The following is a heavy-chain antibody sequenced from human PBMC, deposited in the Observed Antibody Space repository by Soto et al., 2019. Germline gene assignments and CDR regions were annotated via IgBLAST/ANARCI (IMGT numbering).Heavy chain of an antibody. Sequence: SETLSHTCTVSGGSISSYYWSWIRQPPGKGLEWIGYIYYSGSTNYNPSLKSRVTISVDTSKNQISLKLSSVAAADTAVYYCASGGSYYLIDYWGQGTLVTVSS. D-gene: IGHD1-26*01. CDR1: GGSISSYY. CDR2: IYYSGST. V-gene: IGHV4-59*01. J-gene: IGHJ4*02. CDR3: ASGGSYYLIDY.